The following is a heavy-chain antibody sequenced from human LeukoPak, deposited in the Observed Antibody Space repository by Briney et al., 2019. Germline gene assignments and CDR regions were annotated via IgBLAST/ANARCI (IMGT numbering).Heavy chain of an antibody. D-gene: IGHD4-11*01. V-gene: IGHV3-20*01. CDR1: GFTFDDHG. J-gene: IGHJ4*02. CDR2: INWNGGST. CDR3: ARDRGDYSNYRGFDY. Sequence: GGSLRLSCAASGFTFDDHGMSWVRQAPGKGLEWVSGINWNGGSTGYADSVKGRFTISRDNAKNSLYLQMNSLRAEDTALYHCARDRGDYSNYRGFDYWGQGTLVTVSS.